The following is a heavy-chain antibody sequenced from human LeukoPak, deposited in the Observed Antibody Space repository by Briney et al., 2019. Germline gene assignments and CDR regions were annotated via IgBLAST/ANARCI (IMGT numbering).Heavy chain of an antibody. J-gene: IGHJ4*02. CDR2: ISSSSSYI. D-gene: IGHD3-22*01. CDR3: ARDPENYDSSGYYYEPDY. Sequence: PGGSLRLSCAASGFTFSSYSMNWVRQAPGKGREWVSSISSSSSYIYYADSVKGRFTISRDNAKNSLYLQMNSLRAEDTAVYYCARDPENYDSSGYYYEPDYWGQGTLVTVSS. V-gene: IGHV3-21*01. CDR1: GFTFSSYS.